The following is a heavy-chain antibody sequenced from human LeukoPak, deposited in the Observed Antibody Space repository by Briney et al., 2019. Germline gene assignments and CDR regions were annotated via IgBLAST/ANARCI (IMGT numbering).Heavy chain of an antibody. CDR1: GGSISSYH. J-gene: IGHJ4*02. CDR2: IYYSGST. Sequence: SETLSLTCTVSGGSISSYHWSWIRQPPGKGLEWIGYIYYSGSTNYNPSLKSRVTISVDTSKNQFSLKLSSVTAADTAVYYCARHGNDILTGIFDYWGQGTLVTVSS. D-gene: IGHD3-9*01. CDR3: ARHGNDILTGIFDY. V-gene: IGHV4-59*08.